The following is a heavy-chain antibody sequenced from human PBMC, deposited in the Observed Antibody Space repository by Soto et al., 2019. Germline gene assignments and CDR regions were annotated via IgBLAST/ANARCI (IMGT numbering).Heavy chain of an antibody. CDR2: IIPIFGTA. V-gene: IGHV1-69*12. CDR3: ASPRDWNYYYTYGMDV. CDR1: GGTFSSYA. J-gene: IGHJ6*02. D-gene: IGHD1-1*01. Sequence: QVQLVQSGAEVKKPGSSVKVSCKASGGTFSSYAISWVRQAPGQGLEWMGGIIPIFGTANYAQKFQGRVTITADESTSTAYMELRSLRSEDTAVYYCASPRDWNYYYTYGMDVGGQGPTVTVSS.